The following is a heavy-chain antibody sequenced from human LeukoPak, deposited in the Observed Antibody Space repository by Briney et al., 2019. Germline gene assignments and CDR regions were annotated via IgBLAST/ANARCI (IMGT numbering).Heavy chain of an antibody. CDR1: GFTFTNHA. D-gene: IGHD5-24*01. CDR2: ISGNGGST. Sequence: GGSLRLSCAASGFTFTNHAMQWVRQAPGKGLEYVSAISGNGGSTYYANSVKGRFTISRDNSKNTLYLQMNSLRAEDTAVYYCAKRQMATKTFDYWGQGTLVTVSS. J-gene: IGHJ4*02. CDR3: AKRQMATKTFDY. V-gene: IGHV3-64*01.